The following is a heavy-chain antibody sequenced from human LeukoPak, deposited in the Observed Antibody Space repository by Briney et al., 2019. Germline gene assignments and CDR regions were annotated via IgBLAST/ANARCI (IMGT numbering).Heavy chain of an antibody. CDR2: ISSSSSSTI. D-gene: IGHD3-10*01. CDR1: GFTFSIYS. V-gene: IGHV3-48*01. J-gene: IGHJ4*02. Sequence: PGGSLRLSCAASGFTFSIYSMNWVRQAPGKGLEWVSYISSSSSSTIYYADSVKGRFTISRDNAKNSLYLQMNSLRAEDTAVYYCARDYGSGSFGTFDYWGQGTLVTVSS. CDR3: ARDYGSGSFGTFDY.